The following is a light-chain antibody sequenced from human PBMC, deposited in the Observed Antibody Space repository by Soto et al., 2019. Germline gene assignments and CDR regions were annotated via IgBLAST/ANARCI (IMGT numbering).Light chain of an antibody. CDR2: GAS. V-gene: IGKV3-15*01. CDR1: REVKTN. J-gene: IGKJ1*01. Sequence: DIVMTQSPATLSVSPGETASLSCRASREVKTNVVWYQHKAGQSPRVLFYGASIRATGVPDRLSGSGSGTEFVLTISGLQADDLAVYYCHQYHMWPSWTFGQGTKVEMK. CDR3: HQYHMWPSWT.